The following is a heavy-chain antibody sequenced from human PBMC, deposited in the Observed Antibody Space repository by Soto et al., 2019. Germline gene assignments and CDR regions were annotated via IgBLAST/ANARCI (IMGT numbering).Heavy chain of an antibody. CDR2: ISAYNGNT. Sequence: ASVKVSCKASGYTFTSYGISWVRQAPGQGLEWMGWISAYNGNTNYAQKLQGRVTMTTDTSTSTAYMELRSLRSDDTAVYYCARENRLREYCSGGSCAYYYYGMDVWGQGTTVTVS. J-gene: IGHJ6*02. D-gene: IGHD2-15*01. CDR3: ARENRLREYCSGGSCAYYYYGMDV. CDR1: GYTFTSYG. V-gene: IGHV1-18*04.